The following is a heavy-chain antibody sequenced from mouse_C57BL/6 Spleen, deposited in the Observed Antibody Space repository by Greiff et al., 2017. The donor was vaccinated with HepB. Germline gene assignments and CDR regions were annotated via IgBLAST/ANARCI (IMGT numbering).Heavy chain of an antibody. CDR2: IRLKSENYAT. CDR3: TGWFAY. V-gene: IGHV6-3*01. J-gene: IGHJ3*01. Sequence: EVKVEESGGGLVQPGGSMKLSCVASRFTFSNYWMNWVRQSPEKGLEWVAQIRLKSENYATHYAESVKGRFTISRDDSKSSVYLQMNNLRAEDTGIYYCTGWFAYWGQGTLVTVSA. CDR1: RFTFSNYW.